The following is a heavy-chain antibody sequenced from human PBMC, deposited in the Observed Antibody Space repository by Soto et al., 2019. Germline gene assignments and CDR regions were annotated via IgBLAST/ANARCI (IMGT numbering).Heavy chain of an antibody. CDR2: ITGSGGDT. J-gene: IGHJ4*02. CDR1: GLTFSDYA. V-gene: IGHV3-23*01. Sequence: GGSLRLSCAASGLTFSDYARSWVRKTPEKGLEWVSAITGSGGDTYHADSVKGRFTISRDNSKSTLFLQMNRLRADDTALYYCVKGSASVSPYYFDFWGQGALVTVSS. CDR3: VKGSASVSPYYFDF.